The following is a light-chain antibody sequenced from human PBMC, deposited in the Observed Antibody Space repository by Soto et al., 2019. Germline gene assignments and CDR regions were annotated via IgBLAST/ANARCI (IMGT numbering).Light chain of an antibody. CDR1: SSDVGGYNY. CDR2: DVN. J-gene: IGLJ1*01. CDR3: CSYAGSYV. V-gene: IGLV2-11*01. Sequence: QSALTQPRSVSGSPGQSVTISCTGSSSDVGGYNYVSWYQQHPGKAPKLMISDVNKRPPGVPDRFSGSKSGNTASLTISGLQAEDEADYYCCSYAGSYVFGTGTKVTVL.